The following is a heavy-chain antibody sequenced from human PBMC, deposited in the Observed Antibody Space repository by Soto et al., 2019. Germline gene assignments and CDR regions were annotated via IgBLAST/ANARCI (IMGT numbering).Heavy chain of an antibody. CDR2: MNPNSGNT. J-gene: IGHJ6*02. CDR3: ARVIWGFGENKYYYYGMDV. CDR1: GYTFTSYD. D-gene: IGHD3-10*01. V-gene: IGHV1-8*01. Sequence: ASVKVSCTASGYTFTSYDINWVRQATGPGLEWMGWMNPNSGNTGYAQKFQGRVTLTRNTSISTAYMELSSLRSEDTAVYYCARVIWGFGENKYYYYGMDVWGQGTTVTVSS.